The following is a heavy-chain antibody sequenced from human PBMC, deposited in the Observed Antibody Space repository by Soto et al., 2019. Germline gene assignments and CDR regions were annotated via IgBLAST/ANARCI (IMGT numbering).Heavy chain of an antibody. J-gene: IGHJ4*02. CDR2: INHSGST. D-gene: IGHD2-2*01. Sequence: QVQLQQWGAGLLKPSETLSLTCAVYGGSFSGYYWSWIRQPPGKGLEWIGEINHSGSTNYNPSLTSRVTISVDTSKNQFSLKLSSVTAADTAVYYCARAVCSSTSCQPYYFDYWGQGTLVTVSS. CDR3: ARAVCSSTSCQPYYFDY. CDR1: GGSFSGYY. V-gene: IGHV4-34*01.